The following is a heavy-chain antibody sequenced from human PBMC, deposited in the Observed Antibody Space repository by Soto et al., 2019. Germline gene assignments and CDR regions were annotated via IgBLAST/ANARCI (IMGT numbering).Heavy chain of an antibody. CDR3: VGFDPINYGMDV. CDR1: GFTFSSYG. J-gene: IGHJ6*02. V-gene: IGHV3-33*01. CDR2: IWYDGSNK. Sequence: GGSLRLSCAASGFTFSSYGMHWVRQAPGKGLEWVAVIWYDGSNKYYADSVKGRLTISRDNSKNTLYLQMNSLRAEDTAVYYCVGFDPINYGMDVWGQGTTVTVSS.